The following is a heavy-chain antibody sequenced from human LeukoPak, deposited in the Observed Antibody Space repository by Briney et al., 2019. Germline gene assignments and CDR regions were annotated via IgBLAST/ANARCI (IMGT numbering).Heavy chain of an antibody. D-gene: IGHD6-19*01. CDR2: INTDGSDT. CDR1: GFTFRRYW. V-gene: IGHV3-74*01. J-gene: IGHJ4*02. Sequence: QPGGSLSLSCAASGFTFRRYWMHWVRQAPGKGPVWVSRINTDGSDTIYADSVKGRFTISRDNAKNTLFLQMNSLRAEGTAVYYCARDESVTGPTTFDYWGQGTLVTVSS. CDR3: ARDESVTGPTTFDY.